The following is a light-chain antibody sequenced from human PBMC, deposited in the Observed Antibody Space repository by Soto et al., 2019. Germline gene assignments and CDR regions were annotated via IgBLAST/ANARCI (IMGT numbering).Light chain of an antibody. Sequence: QSVLTQPASVSGSPGQSITISCTGTSSDVGAYNYVSWYRQHPAKVPKLMIYDVSNRPSGVSDRFSGSKSGNTASLTISGLQAEDEADYYCYSYTSSSTYVFGTGTKVTV. CDR2: DVS. V-gene: IGLV2-14*01. CDR1: SSDVGAYNY. J-gene: IGLJ1*01. CDR3: YSYTSSSTYV.